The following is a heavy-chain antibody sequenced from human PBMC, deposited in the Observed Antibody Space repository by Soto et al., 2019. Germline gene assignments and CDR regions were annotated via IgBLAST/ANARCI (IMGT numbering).Heavy chain of an antibody. D-gene: IGHD3-10*01. Sequence: GESLKISCKGSGYSFTSYWIGLVRQMPGKGLEWMGIIYPGDSDTRYSPSFQGQVTISADKSISTAYLQWSRLKASDTAMYYCARPYGSGRLIDAFDIWGQGTMVTVSS. V-gene: IGHV5-51*01. J-gene: IGHJ3*02. CDR2: IYPGDSDT. CDR3: ARPYGSGRLIDAFDI. CDR1: GYSFTSYW.